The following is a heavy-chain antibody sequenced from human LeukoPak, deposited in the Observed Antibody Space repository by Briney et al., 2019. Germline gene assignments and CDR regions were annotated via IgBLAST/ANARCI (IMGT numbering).Heavy chain of an antibody. J-gene: IGHJ3*02. D-gene: IGHD3-10*01. CDR1: GGAISSGDYY. CDR3: ARVRSPLWFGELGRAFDI. Sequence: SETLSLTCTVSGGAISSGDYYWSWIRQPPGKRLEWIGYIYYSGSTYYNPSLKSRVTISVDTSKNQFSLKLSSVTAADTAVYYSARVRSPLWFGELGRAFDIWGQGTMVTVSS. CDR2: IYYSGST. V-gene: IGHV4-30-4*08.